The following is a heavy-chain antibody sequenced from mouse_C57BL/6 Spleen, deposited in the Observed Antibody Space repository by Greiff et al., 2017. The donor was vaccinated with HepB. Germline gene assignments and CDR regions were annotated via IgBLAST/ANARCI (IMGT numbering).Heavy chain of an antibody. CDR1: GYAFSSYW. J-gene: IGHJ4*01. Sequence: VKLQESGAELVKPGASVKISCKASGYAFSSYWMNWVKQRPGKGLEWIGQIYPGDGDTNYNGKFKGKATLTADKSSSTAYMQLSSLTSEDSAVYFCARRGSSFYYAMDYWGQGTSVTVSS. CDR3: ARRGSSFYYAMDY. CDR2: IYPGDGDT. V-gene: IGHV1-80*01. D-gene: IGHD1-1*01.